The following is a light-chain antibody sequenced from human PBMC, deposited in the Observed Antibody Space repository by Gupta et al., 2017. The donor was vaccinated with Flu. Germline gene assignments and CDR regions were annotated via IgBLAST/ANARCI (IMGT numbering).Light chain of an antibody. CDR2: YGS. CDR3: IHAKNCPLT. V-gene: IGKV2-28*01. Sequence: ATPVYPSSIACRSSHSLLHSNVDNWLDWYLQKPGQSPQLLIYYGSSRASGVPDRFSGSESGTDLTLTISRLEAEDFGVYYCIHAKNCPLTFGRGTKVEIK. J-gene: IGKJ4*01. CDR1: HSLLHSNVDNW.